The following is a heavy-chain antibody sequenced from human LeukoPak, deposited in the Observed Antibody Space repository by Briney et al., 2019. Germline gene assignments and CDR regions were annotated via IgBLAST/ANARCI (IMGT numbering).Heavy chain of an antibody. D-gene: IGHD3-3*01. V-gene: IGHV3-21*01. CDR3: ARDRNTDFWSGYYTNYCDY. CDR1: GFTLSNYN. J-gene: IGHJ4*02. CDR2: ISGSSSYL. Sequence: GGSLRLSCAASGFTLSNYNMNWVRQAPGKGLEWVSSISGSSSYLFFADSVKGRFTISRDNAKNSLYLQMNSLRAEDTAVYYCARDRNTDFWSGYYTNYCDYWGQGTLVTVSS.